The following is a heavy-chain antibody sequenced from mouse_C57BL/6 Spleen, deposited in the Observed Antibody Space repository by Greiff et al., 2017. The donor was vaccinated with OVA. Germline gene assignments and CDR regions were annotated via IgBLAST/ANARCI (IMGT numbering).Heavy chain of an antibody. D-gene: IGHD2-4*01. J-gene: IGHJ4*01. V-gene: IGHV2-9*01. CDR1: GFSLTSYG. CDR2: IWGGGST. CDR3: AKHDYDQDYYAMDY. Sequence: QVQLKESGPGLVAPSQSLSITCTASGFSLTSYGVDWVRQPPGKGLEWLGVIWGGGSTNYNSALMSRLSISTDNSNSQVFIKMNSLHTDDTAMYYWAKHDYDQDYYAMDYWGQGTSVTVSA.